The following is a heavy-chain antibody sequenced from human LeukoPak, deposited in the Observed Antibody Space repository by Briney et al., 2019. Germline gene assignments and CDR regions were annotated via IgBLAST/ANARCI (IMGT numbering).Heavy chain of an antibody. CDR1: GVSISSSNSY. Sequence: SETLSLTCTVSGVSISSSNSYWGWIRQPPGKGLEWIGSIYYSGNTYYNASLKSQVSISIDTSKNRFSLKLTSVTAADTAVYYCARAPSDSSGYSSYYYYMDVWGKGTTVTVSS. V-gene: IGHV4-39*01. D-gene: IGHD3-22*01. J-gene: IGHJ6*03. CDR2: IYYSGNT. CDR3: ARAPSDSSGYSSYYYYMDV.